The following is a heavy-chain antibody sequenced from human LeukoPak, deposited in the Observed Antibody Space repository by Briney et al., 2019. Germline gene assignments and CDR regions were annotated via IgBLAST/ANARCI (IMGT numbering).Heavy chain of an antibody. D-gene: IGHD1-7*01. V-gene: IGHV3-23*01. J-gene: IGHJ3*02. Sequence: GRSLRLSCAASGFTFSSYAMSWVRQAPGKGLEWVSAFSGSGSNTYYADSVKGRFTISRDNSKNTLSLQMDSLRAEDTAVYYCAGRHENYHHLGAFDIWGQGTMVTVSS. CDR3: AGRHENYHHLGAFDI. CDR2: FSGSGSNT. CDR1: GFTFSSYA.